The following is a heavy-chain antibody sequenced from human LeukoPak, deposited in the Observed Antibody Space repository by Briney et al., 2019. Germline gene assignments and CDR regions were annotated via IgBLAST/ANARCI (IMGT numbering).Heavy chain of an antibody. Sequence: ASVKVSCKASGYTFTSYGISWVRQAPGQGLEWMGWISAYNGNTNYAQKLQGRVTMTTDTSTSTAYMELRSLRSDDTAVYYCARNLGRWLRLSYFDYWGQGTLVTVSS. D-gene: IGHD5-24*01. CDR2: ISAYNGNT. CDR1: GYTFTSYG. CDR3: ARNLGRWLRLSYFDY. J-gene: IGHJ4*02. V-gene: IGHV1-18*01.